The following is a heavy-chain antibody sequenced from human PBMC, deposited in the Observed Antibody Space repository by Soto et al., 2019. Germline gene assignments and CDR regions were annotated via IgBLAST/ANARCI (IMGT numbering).Heavy chain of an antibody. CDR2: ISSSGSTV. J-gene: IGHJ4*02. V-gene: IGHV3-48*03. CDR1: VFTFSSSE. Sequence: SLRLSCGSSVFTFSSSEMNWVRLAPGKGLEWVSYISSSGSTVYHADSVEGRLTISRDNAKNSLFLQMNSLRAEDTALHYCAREGSYDTMDYWGLGTLVTVSS. CDR3: AREGSYDTMDY. D-gene: IGHD3-22*01.